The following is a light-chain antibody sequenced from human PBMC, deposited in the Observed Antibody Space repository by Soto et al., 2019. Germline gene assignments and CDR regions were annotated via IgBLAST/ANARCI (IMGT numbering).Light chain of an antibody. CDR2: GAS. Sequence: ERVMTQSPATLSVSPGERATLSCRASQSVGTRLAWYQQKPGQAPRLLIYGASARAAGISPRFSGGGSGTEFTLTISSLQSEDLAVYYCQQYSDWPRTFGQGTKVGIK. V-gene: IGKV3D-15*01. J-gene: IGKJ1*01. CDR3: QQYSDWPRT. CDR1: QSVGTR.